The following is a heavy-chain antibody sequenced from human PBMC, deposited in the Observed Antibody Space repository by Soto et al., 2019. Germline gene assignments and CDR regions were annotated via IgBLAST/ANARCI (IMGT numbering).Heavy chain of an antibody. CDR1: GFTLNNYW. CDR2: INKDASSV. D-gene: IGHD6-19*01. V-gene: IGHV3-74*01. J-gene: IGHJ3*01. Sequence: LRLSCTASGFTLNNYWMHWVRQVPGKGLVRVSRINKDASSVDFADSVKGRLAIYKENAKNTLYLQMDSLRPEDMAVYYCARALAGSRNGFDVWGLGTMVTVSS. CDR3: ARALAGSRNGFDV.